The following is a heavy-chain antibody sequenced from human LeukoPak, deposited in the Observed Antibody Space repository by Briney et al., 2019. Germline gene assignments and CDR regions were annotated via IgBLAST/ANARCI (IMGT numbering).Heavy chain of an antibody. Sequence: SETLSLTCSVSGGSISSGPYFWSWIRQSPGQGLEWIGYIYYSGSTNYNPSLKSRVTISVDTSKNQFSLKLSSVTAVDTAVYYCARIKGHYYDSSGYYFDYWGQGTLVTVSS. CDR2: IYYSGST. D-gene: IGHD3-22*01. V-gene: IGHV4-61*01. CDR1: GGSISSGPYF. CDR3: ARIKGHYYDSSGYYFDY. J-gene: IGHJ4*02.